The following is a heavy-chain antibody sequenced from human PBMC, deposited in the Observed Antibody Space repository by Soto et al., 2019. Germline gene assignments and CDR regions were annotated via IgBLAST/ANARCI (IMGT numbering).Heavy chain of an antibody. CDR2: IISSGSYI. Sequence: EVQLVESGGGLVKPGGSLRLSCAASGFNFRTYSMNWVRQAPGKGLEWVSSIISSGSYIDYADSVKGRFTISRDNARDSLYLHMNYLRVEDTAVYYCARDWVADSSGYQIDYWSRGTLVTVSS. CDR3: ARDWVADSSGYQIDY. D-gene: IGHD3-22*01. V-gene: IGHV3-21*02. J-gene: IGHJ4*02. CDR1: GFNFRTYS.